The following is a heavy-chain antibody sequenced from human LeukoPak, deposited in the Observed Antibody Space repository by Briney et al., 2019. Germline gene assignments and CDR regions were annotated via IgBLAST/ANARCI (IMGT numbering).Heavy chain of an antibody. CDR1: GGSISSYY. V-gene: IGHV4-59*01. D-gene: IGHD5-18*01. CDR2: IYYSGST. CDR3: ARADVDTAMVYFDY. J-gene: IGHJ4*02. Sequence: SETLSLTRTVSGGSISSYYWSWIRQPPGKGLEWIGYIYYSGSTNYNSSLKSRVTISVDTSKNQFSLELSSVTAADTAVYYCARADVDTAMVYFDYWGQGTLVTVSS.